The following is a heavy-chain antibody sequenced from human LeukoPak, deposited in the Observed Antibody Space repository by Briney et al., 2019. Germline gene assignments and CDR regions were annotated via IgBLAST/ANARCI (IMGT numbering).Heavy chain of an antibody. CDR1: GFNFSRYG. Sequence: SGGSLRLSCAASGFNFSRYGMHWVGQAPGKGLDGVAFIRYDGSNKYYADSVKGRFTISRDNAKNSLYLQMNSLRAEDTAVYYCARDTAVGALDYWGQGTLVTVPS. D-gene: IGHD1-26*01. J-gene: IGHJ4*02. V-gene: IGHV3-30*02. CDR2: IRYDGSNK. CDR3: ARDTAVGALDY.